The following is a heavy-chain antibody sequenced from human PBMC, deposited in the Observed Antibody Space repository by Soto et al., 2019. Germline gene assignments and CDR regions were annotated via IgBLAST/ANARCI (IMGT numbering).Heavy chain of an antibody. V-gene: IGHV4-34*01. Sequence: PSETLSLTCAVYGGSFSGYYWSWIRQPPGKGLEWIGEINHSGSTNYNPSLKSRVTISVDTSKNQFSLKLSSVTAADTAVYYCARDGRQWLVDDFEIWGQGTMVTVSS. CDR1: GGSFSGYY. CDR2: INHSGST. D-gene: IGHD6-19*01. CDR3: ARDGRQWLVDDFEI. J-gene: IGHJ3*02.